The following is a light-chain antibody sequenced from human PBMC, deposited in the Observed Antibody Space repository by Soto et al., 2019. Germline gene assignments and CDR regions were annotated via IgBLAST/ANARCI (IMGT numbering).Light chain of an antibody. CDR3: QQYDGSPYT. J-gene: IGKJ2*01. CDR2: WAS. Sequence: DIVMTQSPDSLAVSLGGRATINCKSSQSVLSSSNNKHYLAWYQQKPGQPPKLLLYWASTRASVVPDRFSGSGSGTDFTLTITSLQAEDVALYYCQQYDGSPYTFGQGTKLEI. CDR1: QSVLSSSNNKHY. V-gene: IGKV4-1*01.